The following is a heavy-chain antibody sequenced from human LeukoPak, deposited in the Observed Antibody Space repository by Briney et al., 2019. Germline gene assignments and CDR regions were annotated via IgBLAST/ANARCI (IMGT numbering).Heavy chain of an antibody. V-gene: IGHV1-2*06. J-gene: IGHJ3*02. CDR3: ARVYYDSSGYSYAFDI. CDR2: INPNSGGT. CDR1: GYIFTDYY. D-gene: IGHD3-22*01. Sequence: ASVKVSCKASGYIFTDYYMHWVRQAPGQELGWMGRINPNSGGTNYAQKFQGRVTMTRDTSISTAYMELSRLRSDDTAVYYCARVYYDSSGYSYAFDIWGQGTMVTVSS.